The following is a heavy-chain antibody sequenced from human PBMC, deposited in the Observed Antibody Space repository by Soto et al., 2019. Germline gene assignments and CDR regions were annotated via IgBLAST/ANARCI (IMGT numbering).Heavy chain of an antibody. CDR2: IYYSGST. CDR3: ARVSSPGHYNWFDP. CDR1: GGSISTSSYY. J-gene: IGHJ5*02. Sequence: PSETLSLTCAVSGGSISTSSYYWVWIRHPPGKGLEWIGTIYYSGSTYYNPSLKSRITISVDTSKNQFSLRLSSVTATDTAVYYCARVSSPGHYNWFDPWGQGTLVTVSS. V-gene: IGHV4-39*01. D-gene: IGHD6-13*01.